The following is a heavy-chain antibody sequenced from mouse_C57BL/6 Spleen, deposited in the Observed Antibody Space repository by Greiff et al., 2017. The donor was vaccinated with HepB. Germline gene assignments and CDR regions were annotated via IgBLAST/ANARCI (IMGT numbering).Heavy chain of an antibody. D-gene: IGHD4-1*01. CDR1: GYSFTSYY. V-gene: IGHV1-66*01. J-gene: IGHJ1*03. CDR3: ASGNWDWYFDV. CDR2: IYPGSGNT. Sequence: QVQLKQSGPELVKPGASVKISCKASGYSFTSYYIHWVKQRPGQGLEWIGWIYPGSGNTQYNEKFKGKATLTADTSSSTAYMQLSSLTSEDSAVYYCASGNWDWYFDVWGTGTTVTVSS.